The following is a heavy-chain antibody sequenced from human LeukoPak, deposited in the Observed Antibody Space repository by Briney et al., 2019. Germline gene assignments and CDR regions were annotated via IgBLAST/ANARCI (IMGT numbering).Heavy chain of an antibody. CDR3: ARDGPPRYYFDY. CDR2: IKQDGSEK. CDR1: GFTFSSDW. D-gene: IGHD3/OR15-3a*01. J-gene: IGHJ4*02. Sequence: GGSLRLSCAASGFTFSSDWMSWVRQAPGKGLEWVANIKQDGSEKYYVDSVKGRFTISRDNAKNSLYLQMNSLRAKDTAVYYCARDGPPRYYFDYWGQGTLVTVSS. V-gene: IGHV3-7*03.